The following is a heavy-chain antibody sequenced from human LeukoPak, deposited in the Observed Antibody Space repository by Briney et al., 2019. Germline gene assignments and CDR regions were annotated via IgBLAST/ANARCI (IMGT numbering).Heavy chain of an antibody. Sequence: SVKVSCKASGGTFSSYAISWVRQAPGQGLEWMGGIIPIFGTANYAQKFKSRVTITADESTSTAYMELSSLRSEDTAVYYCARAGYYGSGSYLYPDYWGQGTLVTVSS. CDR3: ARAGYYGSGSYLYPDY. D-gene: IGHD3-10*01. CDR1: GGTFSSYA. V-gene: IGHV1-69*13. J-gene: IGHJ4*02. CDR2: IIPIFGTA.